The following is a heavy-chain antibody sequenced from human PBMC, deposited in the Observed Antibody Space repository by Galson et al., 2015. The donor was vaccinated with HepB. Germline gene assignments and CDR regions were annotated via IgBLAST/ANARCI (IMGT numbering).Heavy chain of an antibody. CDR2: ISGSGGST. D-gene: IGHD2-2*01. J-gene: IGHJ4*02. CDR3: AKDAIGYCSSTSCYDPDYYFDY. Sequence: SLRLSCAASGFTFSSYAMSWVRQAPGKGLEWVSAISGSGGSTYYADSVKGRFTISRDNSKNTLYLQMNSLRAEDTAVYYCAKDAIGYCSSTSCYDPDYYFDYWGQGTLVTVSS. CDR1: GFTFSSYA. V-gene: IGHV3-23*01.